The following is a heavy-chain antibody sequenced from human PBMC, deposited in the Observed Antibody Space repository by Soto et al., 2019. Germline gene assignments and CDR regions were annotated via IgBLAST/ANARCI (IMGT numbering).Heavy chain of an antibody. CDR1: GGSISSGGYP. V-gene: IGHV4-30-2*01. D-gene: IGHD2-15*01. CDR3: ARAASLCSGGSCHLDRFDY. J-gene: IGHJ4*02. Sequence: SETLSLTCAVSGGSISSGGYPWSWIRQPPGKGLEWIGYIYHSGSTYYNPSLKSRVTISVDRSKNQFSLKLSSVTAADTAVYYCARAASLCSGGSCHLDRFDYWGQGTLVTVSS. CDR2: IYHSGST.